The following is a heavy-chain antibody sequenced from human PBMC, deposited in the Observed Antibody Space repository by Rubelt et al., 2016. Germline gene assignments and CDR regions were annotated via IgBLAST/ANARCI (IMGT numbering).Heavy chain of an antibody. CDR1: GGSISSYY. D-gene: IGHD3-3*01. Sequence: QVQLQESGPGLVKPSETLSLTCTVSGGSISSYYWSWIRQPPGKGLEWIGYIYYRWSTNDNPSLKSRVTISGDTSKNQFSLKLSTVTAADTAVYYCAGGITIFGVASGYFDYWGQGTLVTVSS. CDR2: IYYRWST. V-gene: IGHV4-59*01. J-gene: IGHJ4*02. CDR3: AGGITIFGVASGYFDY.